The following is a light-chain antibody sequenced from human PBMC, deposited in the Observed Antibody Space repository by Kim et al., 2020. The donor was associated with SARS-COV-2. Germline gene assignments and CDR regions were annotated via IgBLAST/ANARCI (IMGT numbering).Light chain of an antibody. CDR3: QKYKSYPRT. CDR2: AAA. CDR1: QGMSSW. J-gene: IGKJ1*01. Sequence: DIQMTQSPSTLSASVGDRVTITCRASQGMSSWLAWYQQKPGRAPKYLIYAAAILQDGVPSRCTGSGYGTEFTLTISSLQSEDFATYYCQKYKSYPRTVVQGTK. V-gene: IGKV1D-16*01.